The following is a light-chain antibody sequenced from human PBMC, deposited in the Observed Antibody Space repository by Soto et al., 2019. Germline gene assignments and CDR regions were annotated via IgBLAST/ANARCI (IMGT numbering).Light chain of an antibody. Sequence: EIVLTQSPATLSLSPGERATLSFRASQSVSSYLAWYQQKPGQAPRLLIYDASNRATGIPARFSGSGSGTDFTLTISSLEPEDFAVYYCQQRSNWPMSTFGQGTRLEIK. V-gene: IGKV3-11*01. CDR2: DAS. CDR1: QSVSSY. J-gene: IGKJ5*01. CDR3: QQRSNWPMST.